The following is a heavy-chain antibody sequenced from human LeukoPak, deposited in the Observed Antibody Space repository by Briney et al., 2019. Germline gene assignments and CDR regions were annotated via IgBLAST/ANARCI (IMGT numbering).Heavy chain of an antibody. CDR1: GGSISSSSYY. V-gene: IGHV4-39*01. J-gene: IGHJ3*02. D-gene: IGHD3-3*01. Sequence: SKTLSLTCTVSGGSISSSSYYWGWIRQPPGKGLEWIGSIYYSGSTYYNPSLKSRVTISVDTSKNQFSLKLSSVTAADTAVYYCATTYYDFWSGLLGAFDIWGQGTMVTVSS. CDR3: ATTYYDFWSGLLGAFDI. CDR2: IYYSGST.